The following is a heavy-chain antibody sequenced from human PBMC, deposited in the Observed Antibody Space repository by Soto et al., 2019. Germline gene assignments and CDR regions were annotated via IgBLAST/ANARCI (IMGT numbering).Heavy chain of an antibody. J-gene: IGHJ4*02. CDR2: VYGSSTF. V-gene: IGHV4-59*13. CDR1: GASISSYY. Sequence: SETLSLTCTVSGASISSYYWSWIRQPPGKGLEWIGFVYGSSTFNYNPSLKSRVTMSLDTSKNQFSLKLSSVTAADTAVHYCARRGFFDYWGQGTLVTVSS. CDR3: ARRGFFDY.